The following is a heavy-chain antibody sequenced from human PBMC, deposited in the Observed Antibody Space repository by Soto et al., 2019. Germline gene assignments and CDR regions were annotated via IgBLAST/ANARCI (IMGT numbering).Heavy chain of an antibody. J-gene: IGHJ5*02. Sequence: QVQLVQSGAEVKKPGSSVKVSCKASGGTFSSYAISWVRQAPGQGLEWMGGIIPIFGTANYAQKFQGRVTITADESTSTAYMELSSLRSEDTAVYYCARGALGYYYDSSGYDTGPWGQGTLVTVSS. CDR1: GGTFSSYA. V-gene: IGHV1-69*01. D-gene: IGHD3-22*01. CDR2: IIPIFGTA. CDR3: ARGALGYYYDSSGYDTGP.